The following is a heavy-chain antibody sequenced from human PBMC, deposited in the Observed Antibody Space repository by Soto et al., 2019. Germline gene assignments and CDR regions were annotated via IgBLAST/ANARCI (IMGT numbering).Heavy chain of an antibody. Sequence: EVQLLESGGGLVQPGGSLRLSCAASGLTFSGYCMSWVRQAPGTGLEWVSAISGSGSTTYYADSVMGRFTISRDDSKNILFLQMNSLRAEDTAVYYCVTRSRGLQSSPPRLDSWGQGTLVTVSS. CDR2: ISGSGSTT. D-gene: IGHD4-4*01. V-gene: IGHV3-23*01. CDR3: VTRSRGLQSSPPRLDS. CDR1: GLTFSGYC. J-gene: IGHJ4*02.